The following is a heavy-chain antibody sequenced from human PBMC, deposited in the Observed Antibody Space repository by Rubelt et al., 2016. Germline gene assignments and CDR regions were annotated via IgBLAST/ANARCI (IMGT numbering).Heavy chain of an antibody. V-gene: IGHV1-69*04. CDR1: GGTFSSYA. J-gene: IGHJ4*02. D-gene: IGHD6-19*01. CDR3: ARDGIAVGDY. Sequence: QVQLVQSGAEVKKPGASVKVSCKASGGTFSSYAISWVRQAPGQGLEWMGRIIPILGIANYAQMFQGRVTITADKATSTAYMELSSLRSEDTAVYYCARDGIAVGDYWGQGTLVTVSS. CDR2: IIPILGIA.